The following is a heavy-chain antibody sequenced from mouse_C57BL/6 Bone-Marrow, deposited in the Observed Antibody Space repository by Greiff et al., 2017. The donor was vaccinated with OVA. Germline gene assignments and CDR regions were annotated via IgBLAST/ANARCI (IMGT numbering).Heavy chain of an antibody. D-gene: IGHD2-2*01. V-gene: IGHV3-6*01. CDR3: ARETTMVTTEGDYFDY. CDR2: ISYDGSN. Sequence: EVHLVESGPGLVKPSQSLSLTCSVTGYSITSGYYWNWIRQFPGNKLEWMGYISYDGSNNYNPSLKNRISITRDTSKNQFFLKLNSVTTEDTATYYCARETTMVTTEGDYFDYWGQGTTLTVSS. CDR1: GYSITSGYY. J-gene: IGHJ2*01.